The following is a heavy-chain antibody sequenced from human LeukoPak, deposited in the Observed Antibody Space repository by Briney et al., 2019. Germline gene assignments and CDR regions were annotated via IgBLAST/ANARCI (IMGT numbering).Heavy chain of an antibody. Sequence: PSETLSLTCTVSGGSISSYYWSWIRQPPGKGLEWIGYIYYSGSTNYNPSLKSRVTISVDTSKNQFSLKLSSATAADTAVYYCARDVDRAFDYWGQGTLVTVSS. D-gene: IGHD3-10*01. J-gene: IGHJ4*02. V-gene: IGHV4-59*01. CDR3: ARDVDRAFDY. CDR1: GGSISSYY. CDR2: IYYSGST.